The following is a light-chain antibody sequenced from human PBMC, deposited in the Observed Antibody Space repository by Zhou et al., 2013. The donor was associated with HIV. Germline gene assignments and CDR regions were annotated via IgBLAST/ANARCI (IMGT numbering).Light chain of an antibody. Sequence: DVQMTQSPSSVSASVGDRVTITCRASQDISSWLAWYQQKPGKAPKLLIYTTSSLQTGVPSRFGGSGSGTDFTLTINSLRPEDFATYFCQQSYITPPTTFGQGTRLDIK. CDR1: QDISSW. V-gene: IGKV1-12*01. CDR2: TTS. CDR3: QQSYITPPTT. J-gene: IGKJ5*01.